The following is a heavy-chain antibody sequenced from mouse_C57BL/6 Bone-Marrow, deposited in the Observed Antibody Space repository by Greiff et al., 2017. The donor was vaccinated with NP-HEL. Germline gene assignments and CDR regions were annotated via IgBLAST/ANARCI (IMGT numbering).Heavy chain of an antibody. CDR1: GFSLTSYA. CDR2: IWTGGGT. CDR3: ARDDYDYFDY. J-gene: IGHJ2*01. V-gene: IGHV2-9-1*01. Sequence: VQLQESGPGLVAPAQSLTITCTVSGFSLTSYAISWVRQPPGKGLEWLGAIWTGGGTNYNSALKYRLSISKDNSKRQVFLKMNSLQTDDTARYYCARDDYDYFDYWGQGTTLTVSS. D-gene: IGHD2-4*01.